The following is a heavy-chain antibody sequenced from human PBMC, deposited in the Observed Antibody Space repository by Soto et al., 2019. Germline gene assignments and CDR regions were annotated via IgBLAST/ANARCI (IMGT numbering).Heavy chain of an antibody. CDR3: ARDRRQRTYCDILTGFYYYGMDV. V-gene: IGHV4-61*01. D-gene: IGHD3-9*01. J-gene: IGHJ6*02. Sequence: TSETLSLTCTVSGGSVSSGSYYWSWIRQPPGKGLEWIGYIYYSGSTNYNPSLKSRVTISVDTSKNQFSLKLSSVTAADTAVYYCARDRRQRTYCDILTGFYYYGMDVWGQGTTATVSS. CDR2: IYYSGST. CDR1: GGSVSSGSYY.